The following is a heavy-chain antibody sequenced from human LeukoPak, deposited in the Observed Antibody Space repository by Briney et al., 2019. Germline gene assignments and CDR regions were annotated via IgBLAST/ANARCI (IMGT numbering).Heavy chain of an antibody. Sequence: SETLSLTCTVSGGSISSSTYYWGWIRQPPGKGLEWIGSIYYSGSTYYNPSLKSRITISVDASKNQFSLKLSSVTAADTAVYYCARAWGPGGDCGDWGQGTLVTVSS. CDR1: GGSISSSTYY. D-gene: IGHD2-21*02. V-gene: IGHV4-39*07. J-gene: IGHJ4*02. CDR2: IYYSGST. CDR3: ARAWGPGGDCGD.